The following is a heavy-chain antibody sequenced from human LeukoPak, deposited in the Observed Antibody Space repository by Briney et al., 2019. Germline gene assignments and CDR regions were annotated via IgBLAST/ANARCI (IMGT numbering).Heavy chain of an antibody. CDR2: ISWNSGSI. J-gene: IGHJ6*03. CDR3: AKSRGGTPYYYMDV. D-gene: IGHD2-15*01. V-gene: IGHV3-9*01. Sequence: GGSLRLSCAASGFTFDDYAMHWVRQAPGKGLEWVSGISWNSGSIGYADSVKGRFTISRDNAKNSLYLQMNSLRAEDTALYYCAKSRGGTPYYYMDVWGKGTTVTISS. CDR1: GFTFDDYA.